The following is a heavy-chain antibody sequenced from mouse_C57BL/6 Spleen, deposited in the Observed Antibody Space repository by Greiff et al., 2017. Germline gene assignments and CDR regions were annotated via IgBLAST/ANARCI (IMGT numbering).Heavy chain of an antibody. CDR3: AHYYGSSLRYFDY. Sequence: VQLQQSGAELVKPGASVQMSCKASGYTFTSYWITWVKQRPGQGLEWIGDIYPGSGSTNYNEKFKSKATLTVDTSSSTAYMQLSSLTSEDSAVYYCAHYYGSSLRYFDYWGQGTTLTVSS. D-gene: IGHD1-1*01. CDR2: IYPGSGST. J-gene: IGHJ2*01. V-gene: IGHV1-55*01. CDR1: GYTFTSYW.